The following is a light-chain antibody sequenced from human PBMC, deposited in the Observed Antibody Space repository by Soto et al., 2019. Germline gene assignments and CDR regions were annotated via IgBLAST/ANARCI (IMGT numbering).Light chain of an antibody. Sequence: DIQMTQSPSTLSASVGDTVTITCRASESISSWLAWYQEKPGKAPNLLIYDASSLESGVPSRFSGSGSGTEFALTISSLQPEDFATYYCQDYSPYSWTFGQGNKVEIK. V-gene: IGKV1-5*01. J-gene: IGKJ1*01. CDR3: QDYSPYSWT. CDR1: ESISSW. CDR2: DAS.